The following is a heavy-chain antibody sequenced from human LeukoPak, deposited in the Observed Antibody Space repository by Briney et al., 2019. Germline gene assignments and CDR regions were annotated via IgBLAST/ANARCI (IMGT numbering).Heavy chain of an antibody. J-gene: IGHJ6*02. D-gene: IGHD5-18*01. CDR1: GFTFSSYS. V-gene: IGHV3-48*04. Sequence: GGSLRLSCAASGFTFSSYSMNWVRQAPGKGLEWVSYISSSSSTIYYADSVKGRFTISRDNAKNSLYLQMNSLRAEDTAVYYCARDNTAMATHYGMDVWGQGTTVTVSS. CDR2: ISSSSSTI. CDR3: ARDNTAMATHYGMDV.